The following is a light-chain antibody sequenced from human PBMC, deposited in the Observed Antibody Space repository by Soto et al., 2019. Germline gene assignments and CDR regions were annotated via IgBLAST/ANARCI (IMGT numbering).Light chain of an antibody. CDR3: QQYDHLPPFT. V-gene: IGKV4-1*01. Sequence: DIVMTQSPDSLAVSLGERATLNCKSSQIISYSSSDKTYLAWYQQKPGQPPKLLIYWASTRESGVPDRFSGSGSGTDFTLTISSLQPEDIATYYCQQYDHLPPFTFGPGTKVAIK. J-gene: IGKJ3*01. CDR1: QIISYSSSDKTY. CDR2: WAS.